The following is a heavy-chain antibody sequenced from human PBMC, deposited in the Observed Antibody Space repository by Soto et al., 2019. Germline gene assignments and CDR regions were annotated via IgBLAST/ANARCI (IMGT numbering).Heavy chain of an antibody. V-gene: IGHV4-59*01. Sequence: SETLSLTCTVSGGSISSYYWSWIRQPPGKGLEWIGYIYYSGSTNYNPSLKSRVTISVDTSKNQFSLKLSSVTAADTAVYYCARDGVDWNYDDYYYRLDVWGQGTTVTVSS. D-gene: IGHD1-7*01. J-gene: IGHJ6*02. CDR1: GGSISSYY. CDR3: ARDGVDWNYDDYYYRLDV. CDR2: IYYSGST.